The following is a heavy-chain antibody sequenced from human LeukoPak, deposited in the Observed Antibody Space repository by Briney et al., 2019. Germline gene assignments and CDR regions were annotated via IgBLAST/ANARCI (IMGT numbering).Heavy chain of an antibody. D-gene: IGHD2-2*01. V-gene: IGHV1-69*13. CDR3: ARDGGIVVVPAANNWFDP. J-gene: IGHJ5*02. Sequence: SVKVSCKASGGTFSSYAISWVRQAPGQGLEWMGGIIPIFGTANYAQKFQGRVTITADESTSTAYMELSSLRSEDTAVYYCARDGGIVVVPAANNWFDPWGQGTLVTVSS. CDR2: IIPIFGTA. CDR1: GGTFSSYA.